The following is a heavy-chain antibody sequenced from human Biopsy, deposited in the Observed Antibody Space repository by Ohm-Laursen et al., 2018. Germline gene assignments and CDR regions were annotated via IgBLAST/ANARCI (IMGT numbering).Heavy chain of an antibody. CDR2: IFFSGTT. CDR1: GDSIATFNYY. V-gene: IGHV4-39*01. J-gene: IGHJ4*02. D-gene: IGHD3-10*01. CDR3: ARIYFYGLGSSDYFFDS. Sequence: GTLSLTCSVSGDSIATFNYYWGWVRQPPGKGLEWLATIFFSGTTYFSRTLERRHTISQNTTNNPFSLSLKYVPAADTGVYYCARIYFYGLGSSDYFFDSWGQGTLVTVSS.